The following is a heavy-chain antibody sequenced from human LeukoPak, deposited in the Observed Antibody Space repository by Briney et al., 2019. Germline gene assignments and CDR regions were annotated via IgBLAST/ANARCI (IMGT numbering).Heavy chain of an antibody. CDR2: IWYDGSNK. Sequence: GGSLRLSCSAAGFTFSSYGMHWVRQAPGKGLEWVAVIWYDGSNKYYADSVKGRFTISRDNSKNTLYLQMNSLRAEDTAVCYCAKGRGGYYYYMDVWGKGTTVTVSS. CDR3: AKGRGGYYYYMDV. D-gene: IGHD3-10*01. CDR1: GFTFSSYG. J-gene: IGHJ6*03. V-gene: IGHV3-33*06.